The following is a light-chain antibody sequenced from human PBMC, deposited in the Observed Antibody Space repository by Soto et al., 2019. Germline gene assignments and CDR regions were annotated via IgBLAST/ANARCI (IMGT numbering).Light chain of an antibody. V-gene: IGLV8-61*01. Sequence: QAVVTQEPSFSVSPGGTVTLTCGLSSGSVSTNHYPSWYQQTPGQAPRTLIYKTNTRSSGVPDRFSGSILENKAALTITGAQADDESDYYCVLYLGSGQEVFGRGTQLTVL. J-gene: IGLJ7*01. CDR2: KTN. CDR1: SGSVSTNHY. CDR3: VLYLGSGQEV.